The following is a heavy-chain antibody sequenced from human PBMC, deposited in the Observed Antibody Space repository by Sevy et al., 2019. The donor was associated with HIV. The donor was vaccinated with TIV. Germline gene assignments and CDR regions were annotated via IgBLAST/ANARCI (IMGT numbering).Heavy chain of an antibody. V-gene: IGHV4-39*01. J-gene: IGHJ4*02. D-gene: IGHD6-19*01. CDR1: GGSITSNNYY. CDR3: ASQPGYRSTYYGFSLSRTFDS. Sequence: PPLLMASETLSLTCSVSGGSITSNNYYWGWIRQPPGKGLEWIGSIYHSGNTYYNPSLKSRVTVSVDTSRSHFSLKVTSVAASDTAVYFCASQPGYRSTYYGFSLSRTFDSWGPGTLVTVSS. CDR2: IYHSGNT.